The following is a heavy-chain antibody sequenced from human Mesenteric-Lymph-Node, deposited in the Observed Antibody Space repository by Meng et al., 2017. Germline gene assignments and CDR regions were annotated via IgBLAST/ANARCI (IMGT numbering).Heavy chain of an antibody. V-gene: IGHV3-53*01. CDR1: GFTVNTNY. J-gene: IGHJ4*02. D-gene: IGHD6-19*01. CDR3: ARGKKVADKIYVFDY. CDR2: IYSGSTT. Sequence: GESLKISCVVSGFTVNTNYMSWVRQAPGKGLEWVSVIYSGSTTYYADSVKGRFTISRDNSKNALYLEMNSLRAEDTATYFCARGKKVADKIYVFDYWGQGTVVTVSS.